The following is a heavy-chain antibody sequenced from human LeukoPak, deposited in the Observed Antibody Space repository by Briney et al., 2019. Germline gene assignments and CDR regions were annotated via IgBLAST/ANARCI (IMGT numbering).Heavy chain of an antibody. D-gene: IGHD3-22*01. CDR3: ARDAYDSSGYYPLNFDY. CDR2: ISSSSSYI. Sequence: GGSLRLSCVTSGFTFSNAWMSWVRQAPGKGLEWVSSISSSSSYIYYADSVKGRFTISRDNAKNSLYLQMNSLRAEDTAVYYCARDAYDSSGYYPLNFDYWGQGTLVTVSS. J-gene: IGHJ4*02. CDR1: GFTFSNAW. V-gene: IGHV3-21*01.